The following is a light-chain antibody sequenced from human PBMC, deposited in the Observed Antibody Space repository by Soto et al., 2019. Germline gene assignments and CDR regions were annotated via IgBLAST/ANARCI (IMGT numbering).Light chain of an antibody. CDR3: QQYDSSPFT. CDR1: QSVSSSY. Sequence: EIVLTQSPGTLSLSPGERATLSCRTSQSVSSSYLAWYQQKPGQAPRLLIYGASSRATGIPDRFSGSGSGTDFTLTISRLEREDFAVYYCQQYDSSPFTFGQGIKLEIK. V-gene: IGKV3-20*01. CDR2: GAS. J-gene: IGKJ2*01.